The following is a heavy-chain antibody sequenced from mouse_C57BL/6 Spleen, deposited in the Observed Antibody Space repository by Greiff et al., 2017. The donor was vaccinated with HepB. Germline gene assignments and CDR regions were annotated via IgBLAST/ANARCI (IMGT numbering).Heavy chain of an antibody. Sequence: QVQLQQPGAELVKPGASVKLSCKASGYTFTSYWMHWVKQRPGRGLEWIGRIDPNSGGTKYNEKFKSKATLTVDKPSSTAYMQLSSLTSEDSAVYYGARSVTAQATYYYAMDYWGQGTSVTVSS. CDR1: GYTFTSYW. J-gene: IGHJ4*01. D-gene: IGHD3-2*02. CDR3: ARSVTAQATYYYAMDY. CDR2: IDPNSGGT. V-gene: IGHV1-72*01.